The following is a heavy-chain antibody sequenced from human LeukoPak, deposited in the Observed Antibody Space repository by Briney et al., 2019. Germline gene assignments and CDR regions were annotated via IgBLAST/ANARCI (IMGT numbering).Heavy chain of an antibody. D-gene: IGHD6-13*01. CDR1: GYSISSDYY. J-gene: IGHJ4*02. CDR3: AREGDSSSHDY. Sequence: SETLSLTCTVSGYSISSDYYWGWIRQPPGEGLEWIGEINHSGSTNYNPSLKSRVTISVDKSKNQFSLKLSSVTAADTAVYYCAREGDSSSHDYWGQGTLVTVSS. V-gene: IGHV4-38-2*02. CDR2: INHSGST.